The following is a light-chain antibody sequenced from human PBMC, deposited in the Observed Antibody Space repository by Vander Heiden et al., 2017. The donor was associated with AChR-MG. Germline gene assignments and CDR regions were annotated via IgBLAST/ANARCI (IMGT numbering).Light chain of an antibody. CDR3: QSYDSSLSGVV. V-gene: IGLV1-40*01. CDR1: SSNMGAGYD. CDR2: GNS. J-gene: IGLJ2*01. Sequence: QSVLTQPPSVSGAPGQRVTISCTGSSSNMGAGYDLPWYQQLPGTAPKLLIYGNSNRPSGVPDRFSGSKSGTSASLAITGLQAEDEADYYCQSYDSSLSGVVFGGGTKLTVL.